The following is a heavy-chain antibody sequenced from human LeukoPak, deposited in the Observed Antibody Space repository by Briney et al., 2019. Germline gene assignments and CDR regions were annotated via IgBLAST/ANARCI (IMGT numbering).Heavy chain of an antibody. D-gene: IGHD4-17*01. V-gene: IGHV4-34*01. Sequence: SETLSLTCAVYGGSFSGYYWSWIRQPPGKGLEWIAEINHSGSTNYNPSLKSRVTISVDTSKNQFSLKLSSVTAADTAVYYCARAPDYGDYVRVEYYYMDVWGKGTTVTVSS. CDR3: ARAPDYGDYVRVEYYYMDV. CDR2: INHSGST. J-gene: IGHJ6*03. CDR1: GGSFSGYY.